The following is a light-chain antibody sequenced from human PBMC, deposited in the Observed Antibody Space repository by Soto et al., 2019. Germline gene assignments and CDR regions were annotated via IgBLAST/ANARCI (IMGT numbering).Light chain of an antibody. J-gene: IGKJ2*01. CDR3: QQSCRSPYT. CDR1: QSINIY. V-gene: IGKV1-39*01. CDR2: GAS. Sequence: ILMTQSPSSLSASVGDSVTVTCRASQSINIYLNWYQQKPGKAPTLLIYGASSLQSGVPSRFTGGGSRTDFTLTISSLQPEDFATYYCQQSCRSPYTFGQGTKLEIK.